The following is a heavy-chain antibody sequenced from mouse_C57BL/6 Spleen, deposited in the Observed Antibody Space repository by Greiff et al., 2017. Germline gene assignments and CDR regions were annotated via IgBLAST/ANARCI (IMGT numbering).Heavy chain of an antibody. Sequence: EVQLVESGGGLVQPGASLRLSCAASGFTFTDYYMSWVRQPPGKAPEWLALIRNKAHGYTTEYTASVKGRFTISRDNSQSILYLQMSTLRAEESATDYCGRAPIYCDDGGWYFDVWGTGTTVTVSS. J-gene: IGHJ1*03. V-gene: IGHV7-4*01. D-gene: IGHD2-4*01. CDR2: IRNKAHGYTT. CDR1: GFTFTDYY. CDR3: GRAPIYCDDGGWYFDV.